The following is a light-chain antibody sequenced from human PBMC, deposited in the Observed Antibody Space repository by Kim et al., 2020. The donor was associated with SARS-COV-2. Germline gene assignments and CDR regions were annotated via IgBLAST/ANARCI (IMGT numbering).Light chain of an antibody. Sequence: EIVLTQSPGTLSLSPGERATLSCRASQSVSSSYLAWYQQKPGQAPRLLIYGASSRATGIPDRFSGSGSGTDFTLTISRLEPEDFAVYYCQQYGSSPFTFCPGTKVVIK. J-gene: IGKJ3*01. CDR2: GAS. V-gene: IGKV3-20*01. CDR3: QQYGSSPFT. CDR1: QSVSSSY.